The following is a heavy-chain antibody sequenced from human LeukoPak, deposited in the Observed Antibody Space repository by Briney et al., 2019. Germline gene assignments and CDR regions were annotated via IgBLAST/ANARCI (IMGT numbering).Heavy chain of an antibody. D-gene: IGHD3-22*01. J-gene: IGHJ3*02. CDR1: GYTFTSYG. V-gene: IGHV1-18*01. CDR2: ISAYNGNT. Sequence: ATVKVSCKASGYTFTSYGISWVREAPGQGLEWMGWISAYNGNTNYAQKLQGRVTMTTDTSTSTAYMELRSLRSDDTAVYYCARVPPKDYDSSGYYSGAFDIWGQGTMVTVSS. CDR3: ARVPPKDYDSSGYYSGAFDI.